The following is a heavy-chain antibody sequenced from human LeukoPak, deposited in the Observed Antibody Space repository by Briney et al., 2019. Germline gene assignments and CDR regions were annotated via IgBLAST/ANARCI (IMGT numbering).Heavy chain of an antibody. D-gene: IGHD1-26*01. CDR1: GFTFSSYA. V-gene: IGHV3-23*01. CDR2: ISGSGGDT. CDR3: AREASGSYFHH. Sequence: GGSLRLSCAASGFTFSSYAMSWVRQAPGKGLEWVSGISGSGGDTHYADSVKGRFTISRDNSKNTVYLQMNRLRAEDMAVYYCAREASGSYFHHWGQGTLVTVSS. J-gene: IGHJ1*01.